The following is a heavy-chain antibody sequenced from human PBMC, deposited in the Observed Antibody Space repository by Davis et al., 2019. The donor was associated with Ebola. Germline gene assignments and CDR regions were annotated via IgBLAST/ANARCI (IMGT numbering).Heavy chain of an antibody. CDR2: IYHSGST. CDR3: AGGDYGGSQFDY. J-gene: IGHJ4*02. CDR1: GYSISSGYY. Sequence: SETLSLTCTVSGYSISSGYYWGWIRQPPGKGLEWIGSIYHSGSTYYNPSLKSRVTMSLDTSKNQLSLKLTSVTAADTAVYYCAGGDYGGSQFDYWGQGTLVTVSS. V-gene: IGHV4-38-2*02. D-gene: IGHD4-17*01.